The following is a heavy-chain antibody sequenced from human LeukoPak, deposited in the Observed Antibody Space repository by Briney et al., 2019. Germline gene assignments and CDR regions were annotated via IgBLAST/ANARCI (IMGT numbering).Heavy chain of an antibody. Sequence: SETLSLTCTVSGGSISSSSYYWGWIRQPPGRGLEWIGSIYYTGITFYNPSLKSRVTISVHTSKNQFSLKLSSVTAADTAVYYCARGYGSGREYYYYMDVWGKGTTVTVSS. CDR1: GGSISSSSYY. D-gene: IGHD3-10*01. CDR3: ARGYGSGREYYYYMDV. V-gene: IGHV4-39*01. CDR2: IYYTGIT. J-gene: IGHJ6*03.